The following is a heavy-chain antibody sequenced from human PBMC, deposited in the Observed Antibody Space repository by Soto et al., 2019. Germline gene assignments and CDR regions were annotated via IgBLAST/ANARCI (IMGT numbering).Heavy chain of an antibody. D-gene: IGHD3-16*01. J-gene: IGHJ3*02. CDR2: ISGYNGNT. CDR3: ARDKVWGGFDI. V-gene: IGHV1-18*01. CDR1: GYSFSNYN. Sequence: ASVKVSCKSSGYSFSNYNFCWVRQAPGQGLEWLGWISGYNGNTNYAQKLQGRVTMTTDSFTSTAYMELRSLRSDDTAVYYCARDKVWGGFDIWGQGTMVTVSS.